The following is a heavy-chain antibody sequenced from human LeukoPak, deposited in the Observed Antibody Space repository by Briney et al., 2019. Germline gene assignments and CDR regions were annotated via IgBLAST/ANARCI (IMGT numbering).Heavy chain of an antibody. Sequence: QPGGSLRLSCAASGFTFSSYAMSWVRQARGKGLEWVSAINGDGGSTYYADSVKGRFTISRDNSNNTLFLQMNSLRVEDTAVYYCAKWGAQSGSYRVVDCWGRGTLVTVSS. CDR1: GFTFSSYA. CDR3: AKWGAQSGSYRVVDC. J-gene: IGHJ4*02. CDR2: INGDGGST. V-gene: IGHV3-23*01. D-gene: IGHD3-10*01.